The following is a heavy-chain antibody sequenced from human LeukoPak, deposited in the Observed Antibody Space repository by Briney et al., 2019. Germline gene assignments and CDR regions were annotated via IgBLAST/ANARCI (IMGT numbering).Heavy chain of an antibody. V-gene: IGHV4-4*09. J-gene: IGHJ5*02. CDR3: ARQKDTAMITNWFDP. CDR1: GGSISSYY. CDR2: IYTSGST. D-gene: IGHD5-18*01. Sequence: SETLSLTCTVSGGSISSYYWSWIRQPPGKGLERIGYIYTSGSTNYNPSLKSRVTISVDPSKTQFSLNLSSVTAADTAVYYCARQKDTAMITNWFDPWGQGTLVTVSS.